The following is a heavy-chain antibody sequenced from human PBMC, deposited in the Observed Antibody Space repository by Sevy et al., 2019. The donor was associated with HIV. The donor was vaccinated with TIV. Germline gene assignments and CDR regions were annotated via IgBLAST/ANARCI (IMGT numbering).Heavy chain of an antibody. CDR2: IIPIFGTA. V-gene: IGHV1-69*13. Sequence: ASVKVSCKASGGTFSRYAISWVRQAPGQGLEWMGGIIPIFGTANYAQKFQGRVTITADESTSTAYMELSSLRSEDTAVYYCASLVDIVVVPAARGTRRPFDIWGQGTMVTVSS. CDR1: GGTFSRYA. D-gene: IGHD2-2*01. J-gene: IGHJ3*02. CDR3: ASLVDIVVVPAARGTRRPFDI.